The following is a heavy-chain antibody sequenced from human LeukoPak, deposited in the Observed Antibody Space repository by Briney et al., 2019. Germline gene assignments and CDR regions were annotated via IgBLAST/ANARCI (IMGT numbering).Heavy chain of an antibody. V-gene: IGHV4-59*08. J-gene: IGHJ4*02. CDR2: IYYSGST. Sequence: SETLSLTCTVSGGSISSYYWIWIRQPPGKGLEWIGYIYYSGSTNYNPSLKSRITISVATSKNQFSLKLSSVTAADTAVYYCARLGGYDTPSNWGQGTVVTVSS. CDR1: GGSISSYY. D-gene: IGHD5-12*01. CDR3: ARLGGYDTPSN.